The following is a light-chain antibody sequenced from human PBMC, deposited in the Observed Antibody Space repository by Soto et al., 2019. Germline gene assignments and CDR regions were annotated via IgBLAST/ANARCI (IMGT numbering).Light chain of an antibody. V-gene: IGKV1-16*01. J-gene: IGKJ3*01. CDR1: QDISNY. CDR2: AAS. Sequence: DVQMIQSPSSLSASVGDRVSITCRASQDISNYLAWFQQKPGKAPKSLIFAASSLQSGVPRRFSGSVSGTEFTLTITGLLPEDFATYYCHQYYSFSLTFGPGTRVDI. CDR3: HQYYSFSLT.